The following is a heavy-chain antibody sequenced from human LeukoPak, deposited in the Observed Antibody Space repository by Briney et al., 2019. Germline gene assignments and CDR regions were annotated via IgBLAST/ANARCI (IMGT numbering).Heavy chain of an antibody. D-gene: IGHD6-19*01. CDR1: GETFIHNF. Sequence: PSETLSLTCAVYGETFIHNFWTWIRQPPGKGLEWIGQINHSGSTYYNPSLKSRVTILVDTPKNQFSLKLTSVTAADTAVYYCARAMPYFYGSIAVPGTIDYWGQGILVTVSS. J-gene: IGHJ4*02. CDR3: ARAMPYFYGSIAVPGTIDY. CDR2: INHSGST. V-gene: IGHV4-34*01.